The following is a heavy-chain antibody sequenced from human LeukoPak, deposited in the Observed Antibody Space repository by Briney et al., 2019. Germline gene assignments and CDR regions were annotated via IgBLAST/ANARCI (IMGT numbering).Heavy chain of an antibody. CDR2: ISYDEKNK. V-gene: IGHV3-30*04. CDR3: ARDQYYDTSGYSRGFDY. D-gene: IGHD3-22*01. Sequence: GRSLRISCAASGFTFSGYAMHWVRQAPGKGLEWVAVISYDEKNKYYADSVKGRFTISRDNSKNTLYVQMNSLRAEDTAVYYCARDQYYDTSGYSRGFDYWGQGTLVTVSS. J-gene: IGHJ4*02. CDR1: GFTFSGYA.